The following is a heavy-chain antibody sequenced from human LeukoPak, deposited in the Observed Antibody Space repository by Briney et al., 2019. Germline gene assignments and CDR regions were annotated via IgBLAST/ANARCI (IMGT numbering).Heavy chain of an antibody. J-gene: IGHJ4*02. CDR1: GGSFSGYY. D-gene: IGHD4-17*01. Sequence: PSETLSLTRAVYGGSFSGYYWSWIRQPPGKGLEWIGEINHSGSTNYNPSLKSRVTISVDTSKNQFSLKLSSVTAADTAVYYCARGLSTVPYWGQGTLVTVSS. CDR3: ARGLSTVPY. CDR2: INHSGST. V-gene: IGHV4-34*01.